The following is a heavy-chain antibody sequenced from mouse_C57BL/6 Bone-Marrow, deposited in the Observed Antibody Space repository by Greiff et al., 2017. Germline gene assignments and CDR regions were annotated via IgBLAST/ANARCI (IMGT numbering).Heavy chain of an antibody. J-gene: IGHJ2*01. D-gene: IGHD2-2*01. CDR1: GFTFSSYA. CDR2: ISSGGDYI. CDR3: TREEVTIDY. Sequence: EVKLMESGEGLVKPGGSLKLSCAASGFTFSSYAMSWVRQTPKKRLEWVAYISSGGDYIYYADTVKGRFTISRDNARNTLYLQMSSLKSEDTAMYYCTREEVTIDYWGQGTTLTVSS. V-gene: IGHV5-9-1*02.